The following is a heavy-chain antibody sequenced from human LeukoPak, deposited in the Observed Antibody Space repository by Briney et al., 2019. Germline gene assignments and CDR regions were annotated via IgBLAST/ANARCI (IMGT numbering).Heavy chain of an antibody. CDR3: ARGAALVTHKYFDY. V-gene: IGHV4-4*08. D-gene: IGHD5-18*01. Sequence: SETLSLTCTVSGGSIGSYYWSWVRQSPGKGLEWIGYIHASGSTVYNPSLESRVTFSIGSPKNHFFLRMTSVTAADTAVYYCARGAALVTHKYFDYWGPGTLVTVSS. CDR2: IHASGST. CDR1: GGSIGSYY. J-gene: IGHJ4*02.